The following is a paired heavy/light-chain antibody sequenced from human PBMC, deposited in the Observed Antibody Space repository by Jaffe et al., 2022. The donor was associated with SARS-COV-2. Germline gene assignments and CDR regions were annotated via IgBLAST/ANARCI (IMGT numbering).Heavy chain of an antibody. D-gene: IGHD2-2*01. Sequence: EVQLLESGGGLVQPGGSLRLSCAASGFTFDSYPMTWVRQAPGKGLEWVSSITGSGGGTNYADSVEGRFTISRDNSKNTLYLQMNSLRVDDTGIYYCARDQLYCITATCQKWGQGTLVTVSS. V-gene: IGHV3-23*01. CDR2: ITGSGGGT. CDR1: GFTFDSYP. CDR3: ARDQLYCITATCQK. J-gene: IGHJ4*02.
Light chain of an antibody. Sequence: DVVLTQSPLSLPVTLGQPASISCRSSQSLLYSDGHTYLNWFLQRPGQSPRRLIYQVSNRDSGVPDRFSGSGSGTDFTLKISRVEAEDVGVYYCMQGTHWPLTFGGGTKVEIK. CDR2: QVS. V-gene: IGKV2-30*01. CDR1: QSLLYSDGHTY. CDR3: MQGTHWPLT. J-gene: IGKJ4*01.